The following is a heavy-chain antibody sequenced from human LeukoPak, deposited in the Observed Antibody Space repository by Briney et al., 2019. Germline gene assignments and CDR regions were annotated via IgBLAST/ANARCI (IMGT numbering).Heavy chain of an antibody. CDR3: ARAGTVEMTPLDY. J-gene: IGHJ4*02. V-gene: IGHV1-2*04. Sequence: ASVKVSCKASGYTFTVYYMHWVRQAPGQGLAWMGWINPNSGGTNYAQKFQGWVTMTRDTSISTAYMELSRLRSDDTAVYYCARAGTVEMTPLDYWGQGTLVTVSS. CDR2: INPNSGGT. CDR1: GYTFTVYY. D-gene: IGHD5-24*01.